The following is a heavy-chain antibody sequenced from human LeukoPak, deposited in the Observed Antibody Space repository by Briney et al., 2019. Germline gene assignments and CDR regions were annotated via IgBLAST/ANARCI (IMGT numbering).Heavy chain of an antibody. CDR2: INGDGSST. CDR3: ARDPRNKGFDP. CDR1: GFTLSYYW. Sequence: GGSLRLSCAASGFTLSYYWMHWVRQGPGKGLVWVSTINGDGSSTNYADSVKGRFTISRDNAKNTLYPEMNSLRVEDTAVYYCARDPRNKGFDPWGQGTLVTVSS. V-gene: IGHV3-74*01. J-gene: IGHJ5*02. D-gene: IGHD1/OR15-1a*01.